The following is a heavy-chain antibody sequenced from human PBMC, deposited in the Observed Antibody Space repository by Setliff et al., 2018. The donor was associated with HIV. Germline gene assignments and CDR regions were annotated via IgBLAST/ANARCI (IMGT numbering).Heavy chain of an antibody. CDR2: ISSSGIYI. CDR3: AKDGISGGAYPPYYFDY. Sequence: PGGSLRLSCAASGFTFSSYAMSWVRRAPGKGLEWVASISSSGIYIHYADSVKDRFTISRDNAKNSQYLLMSDLRVEDTAVYYCAKDGISGGAYPPYYFDYWGHGTLVTV. V-gene: IGHV3-21*04. J-gene: IGHJ4*01. D-gene: IGHD2-15*01. CDR1: GFTFSSYA.